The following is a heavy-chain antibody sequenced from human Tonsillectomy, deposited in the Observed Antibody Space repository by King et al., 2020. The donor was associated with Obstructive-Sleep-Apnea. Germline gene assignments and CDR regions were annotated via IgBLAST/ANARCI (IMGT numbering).Heavy chain of an antibody. V-gene: IGHV3-30*18. J-gene: IGHJ4*02. CDR1: GFTFSSYG. Sequence: VQLVESGGGVVQPGRSLRLSCAASGFTFSSYGMHWVRQAPGKGLEWVAVISYDGSNKYYADSVKGRFTISRDNSKNTLYLQMNSLRAEDTAVYYCAKDVSPYDFWSFFDYWGQGTLVTVSS. CDR3: AKDVSPYDFWSFFDY. D-gene: IGHD3-3*01. CDR2: ISYDGSNK.